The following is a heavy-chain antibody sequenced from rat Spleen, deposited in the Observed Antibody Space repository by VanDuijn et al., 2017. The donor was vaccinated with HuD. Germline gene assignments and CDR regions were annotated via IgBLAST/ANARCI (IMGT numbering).Heavy chain of an antibody. CDR1: GFSLNNYG. CDR3: TRGPPRDDDSYYYGYYLDY. CDR2: IWGDGST. J-gene: IGHJ2*01. V-gene: IGHV2-13*01. Sequence: QVQLKESGPGLVQPSQTLSLTCTVSGFSLNNYGVIWVRQPPGKGLEWMGVIWGDGSTNYNSVLKYRLNISSDTSKSQVFLKMNSLQTEDTAIYFCTRGPPRDDDSYYYGYYLDYWGQGVMVTVSS. D-gene: IGHD1-12*02.